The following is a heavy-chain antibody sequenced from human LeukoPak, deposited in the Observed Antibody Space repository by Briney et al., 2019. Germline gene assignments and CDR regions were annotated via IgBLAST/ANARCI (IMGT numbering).Heavy chain of an antibody. Sequence: SETLSLTCTVSGGSISSYYWSWIRQPAGKGLECIGRIYTSGSTNYNPSLKSRVTMSVDTSKNQFSLKLSSVTAADAAVYYCARDREQLGPGYYYGMDVWGQGTTVTVSS. J-gene: IGHJ6*02. CDR1: GGSISSYY. V-gene: IGHV4-4*07. CDR2: IYTSGST. D-gene: IGHD6-6*01. CDR3: ARDREQLGPGYYYGMDV.